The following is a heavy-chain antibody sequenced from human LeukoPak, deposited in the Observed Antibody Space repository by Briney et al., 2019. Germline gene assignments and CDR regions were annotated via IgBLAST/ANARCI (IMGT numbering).Heavy chain of an antibody. V-gene: IGHV6-1*01. CDR1: GDSVSSNSAA. J-gene: IGHJ4*02. CDR2: TYYRSKWYY. D-gene: IGHD1-26*01. Sequence: SQTLSLTCAISGDSVSSNSAAWNWIRQSPSRGLEWLGRTYYRSKWYYDYAVAVKSRISINPDTSKNQFSLQLSSVTPEDTAVYYCARSRYSGSHFLIDYWGQGTLVTVSS. CDR3: ARSRYSGSHFLIDY.